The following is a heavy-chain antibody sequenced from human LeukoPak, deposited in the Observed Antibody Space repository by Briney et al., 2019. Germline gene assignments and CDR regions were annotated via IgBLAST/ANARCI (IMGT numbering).Heavy chain of an antibody. CDR3: ARASPYASYDY. V-gene: IGHV3-11*06. D-gene: IGHD3-16*01. Sequence: GGSLRLSCAASGFTFSDYYMSWIRQAPGKGLGWVSYISSSSSYTNYADSVKGRFTISRDNAKNSLYLQMNSLRAEDTAVYYCARASPYASYDYWGQGILVTVSS. CDR1: GFTFSDYY. CDR2: ISSSSSYT. J-gene: IGHJ4*02.